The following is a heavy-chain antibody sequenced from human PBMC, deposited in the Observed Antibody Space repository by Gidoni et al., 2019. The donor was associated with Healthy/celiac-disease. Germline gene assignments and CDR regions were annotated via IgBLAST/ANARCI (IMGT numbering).Heavy chain of an antibody. CDR3: AKDLTYYYDSSGYRGAARDAFDI. CDR2: SSGSGGST. V-gene: IGHV3-23*01. CDR1: GFPFSSYA. J-gene: IGHJ3*02. D-gene: IGHD3-22*01. Sequence: EVQLLDSGGGWVLLGGSLSLSCAASGFPFSSYAMSWVRKAPGKGLEWVSASSGSGGSTYYDDYVKGRLTISRNNSKNTLYLQMNSLRDEDTAVYYCAKDLTYYYDSSGYRGAARDAFDIWGQGTMVTVSS.